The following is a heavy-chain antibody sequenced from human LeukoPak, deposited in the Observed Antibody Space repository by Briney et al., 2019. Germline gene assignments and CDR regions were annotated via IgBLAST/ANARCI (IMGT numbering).Heavy chain of an antibody. D-gene: IGHD2-15*01. CDR3: ARLVAPFYYYIDV. Sequence: PPGGSLRLXCAASGYTFSTYWMNWVRQAPGKGLEWVANINQDGSEKYYVDSVRGRFTISRDNAKNSLYLQTNSLRAEDTAVYYCARLVAPFYYYIDVWGKGTTVTVSS. CDR1: GYTFSTYW. CDR2: INQDGSEK. V-gene: IGHV3-7*01. J-gene: IGHJ6*03.